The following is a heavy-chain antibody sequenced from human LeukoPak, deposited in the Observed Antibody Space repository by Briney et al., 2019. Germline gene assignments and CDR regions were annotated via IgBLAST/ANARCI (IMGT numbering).Heavy chain of an antibody. CDR1: GFTFSDYY. V-gene: IGHV3-11*01. CDR2: ISSSGSTI. J-gene: IGHJ1*01. CDR3: ASADYYDSSGYYFEKYFQH. Sequence: KPGGSLRLSCAASGFTFSDYYMSWIRQAPGKGLEWVSYISSSGSTIYYADSVKGRFTISRDNAKNSLYLQMNSLRAEDTAVYYCASADYYDSSGYYFEKYFQHWGQGTLVTVSS. D-gene: IGHD3-22*01.